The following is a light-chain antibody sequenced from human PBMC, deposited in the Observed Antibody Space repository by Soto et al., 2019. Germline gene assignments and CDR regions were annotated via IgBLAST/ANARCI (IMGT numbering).Light chain of an antibody. CDR3: QQYNAWPPLT. CDR1: QSVSSS. Sequence: ETVLTQSPATLSVSPGETVTLSCRASQSVSSSVAWYQQKPGRAPRLLISGASTRATGIPARFSGSGSGTDFTLTISSLQSEDFAVYHCQQYNAWPPLTFGGGTKVEIK. CDR2: GAS. V-gene: IGKV3-15*01. J-gene: IGKJ4*01.